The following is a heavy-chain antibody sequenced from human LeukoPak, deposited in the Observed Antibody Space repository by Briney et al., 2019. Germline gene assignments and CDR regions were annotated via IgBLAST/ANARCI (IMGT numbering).Heavy chain of an antibody. J-gene: IGHJ3*02. Sequence: PGGSLRLSCAASGFTDSSNYMSWVRQAPGKGLEWVSSISGSSSYINYADSVKGRFTISRDNAQNSLFLQLNSLRAEDTAVYYCARDPYSSGWYKDAFDIWGQGTMVTVSS. D-gene: IGHD6-19*01. V-gene: IGHV3-21*01. CDR2: ISGSSSYI. CDR3: ARDPYSSGWYKDAFDI. CDR1: GFTDSSNY.